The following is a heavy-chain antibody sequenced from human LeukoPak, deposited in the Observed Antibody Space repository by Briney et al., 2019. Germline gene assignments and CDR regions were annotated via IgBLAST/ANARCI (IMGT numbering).Heavy chain of an antibody. V-gene: IGHV4-59*01. CDR2: IYYSGST. J-gene: IGHJ4*02. D-gene: IGHD3-22*01. Sequence: SETLSLTCTVSGGSISSYYWSWIRQPPGKGLEWIGYIYYSGSTNYNPSLKSRVTTSVDTSKNQFSLKLSSVTAADTAVYYCAREINQWLYGGYYFDYWGQGTLVTVSS. CDR1: GGSISSYY. CDR3: AREINQWLYGGYYFDY.